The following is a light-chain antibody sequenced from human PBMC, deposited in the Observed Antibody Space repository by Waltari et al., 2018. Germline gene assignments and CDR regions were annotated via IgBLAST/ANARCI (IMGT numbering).Light chain of an antibody. Sequence: AIQMTQSPSSLSASVGDRVTISCRASQGIGNDLGWYQQKPGTAPKLLIYAASTLQSGVPSRFSGSGSGTDVTLTISSLQPEDFATYYCLQDYKYPRTFGQGTKVEIK. V-gene: IGKV1-6*02. J-gene: IGKJ1*01. CDR2: AAS. CDR3: LQDYKYPRT. CDR1: QGIGND.